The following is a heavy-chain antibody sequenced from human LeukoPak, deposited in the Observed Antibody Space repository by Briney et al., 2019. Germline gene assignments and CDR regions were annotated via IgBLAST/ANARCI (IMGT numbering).Heavy chain of an antibody. CDR1: GYTFTGYY. CDR3: ARGSGGGKRYYYYYMDV. V-gene: IGHV1-2*02. D-gene: IGHD1-26*01. J-gene: IGHJ6*03. CDR2: IKPNSGGT. Sequence: GASVKVSCKASGYTFTGYYMHWVRQAPGQGLEWMGWIKPNSGGTNYAQKFQGRVTMTRDTSISTAYMELSRLRSDDTAVYYCARGSGGGKRYYYYYMDVWGKGTTVTVSS.